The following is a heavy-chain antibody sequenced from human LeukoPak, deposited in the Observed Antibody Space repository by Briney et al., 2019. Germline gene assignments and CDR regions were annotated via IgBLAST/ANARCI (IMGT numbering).Heavy chain of an antibody. D-gene: IGHD1-26*01. CDR1: GFTFTSSA. CDR3: AAYPLVGATTDFDY. V-gene: IGHV1-58*01. J-gene: IGHJ4*02. Sequence: ASVKVSCKASGFTFTSSAVQWVRQARGQRLEWIGWIVVGSGNTNYAQKFQERVTITRDMSTSTAYMELSSLRSEDPAVYYCAAYPLVGATTDFDYWGQGTLVTVSS. CDR2: IVVGSGNT.